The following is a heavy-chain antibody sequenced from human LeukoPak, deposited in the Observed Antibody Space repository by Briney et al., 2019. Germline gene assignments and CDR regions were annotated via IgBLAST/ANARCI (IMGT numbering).Heavy chain of an antibody. Sequence: GASVKVSCKASGGTFSSYAISWVRQAPGQGLEWMGGIIPIFGTANYAQKFQGRVTITTDESTSTAYMELSSLRSEDTAVYYCARDRIRYFHDAFDIWGQGTMVTVSS. J-gene: IGHJ3*02. CDR1: GGTFSSYA. V-gene: IGHV1-69*05. D-gene: IGHD1-14*01. CDR2: IIPIFGTA. CDR3: ARDRIRYFHDAFDI.